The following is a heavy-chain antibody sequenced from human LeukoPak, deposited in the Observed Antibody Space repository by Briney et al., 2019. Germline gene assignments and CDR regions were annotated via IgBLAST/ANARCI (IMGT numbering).Heavy chain of an antibody. CDR1: GGSISSSSYY. V-gene: IGHV4-39*07. D-gene: IGHD4-17*01. CDR2: IYYSGST. CDR3: ARDRYGDRGGIFDY. J-gene: IGHJ4*02. Sequence: SETLSLACTVPGGSISSSSYYWGWIRQPPGKGLEWIGSIYYSGSTYYNPSLKSRVTISVDTSKNQFSLKLSSVTAADTAVYYCARDRYGDRGGIFDYWGQGTLVTVSS.